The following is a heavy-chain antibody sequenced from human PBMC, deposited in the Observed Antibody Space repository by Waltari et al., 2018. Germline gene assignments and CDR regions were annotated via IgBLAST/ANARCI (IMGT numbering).Heavy chain of an antibody. D-gene: IGHD6-13*01. V-gene: IGHV3-21*01. CDR2: ISSSSSYI. Sequence: EVQLVESGGGLVKPGGSLRLSCAASGFTFSSYSMNWVRQAPGEGLEWVSSISSSSSYIYYADSVKGRFTISRDNAKNSLYLQMNSLRAEDTAVYYCARDLGYSRYYFDYWGQGTLVTVSS. CDR1: GFTFSSYS. CDR3: ARDLGYSRYYFDY. J-gene: IGHJ4*02.